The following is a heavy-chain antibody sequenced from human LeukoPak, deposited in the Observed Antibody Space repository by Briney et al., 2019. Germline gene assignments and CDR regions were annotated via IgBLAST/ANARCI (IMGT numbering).Heavy chain of an antibody. D-gene: IGHD3-9*01. J-gene: IGHJ4*02. CDR2: INHSGST. CDR1: GGSFSGYY. Sequence: SETLSLTCAVYGGSFSGYYWSWIRQPPGKGLEWIGEINHSGSTNYNPSLKSRVTISVDTSKNQFSLKLSSVTAADTAVYYCARHSRYFDWSLDYWGQGTLVTVSS. V-gene: IGHV4-34*01. CDR3: ARHSRYFDWSLDY.